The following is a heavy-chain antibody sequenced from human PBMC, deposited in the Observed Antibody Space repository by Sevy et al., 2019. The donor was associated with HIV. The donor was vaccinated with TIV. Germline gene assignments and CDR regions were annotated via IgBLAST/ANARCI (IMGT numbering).Heavy chain of an antibody. V-gene: IGHV4-30-4*08. CDR3: ARLQLWARFDY. CDR1: GGSITSADYY. CDR2: ISYSGRT. J-gene: IGHJ4*02. D-gene: IGHD1-1*01. Sequence: SETLSLTCTVSGGSITSADYYWTWIRQPPEKGLEWIGYIYSSGYISYSGRTYYSPSLKSRVSLSVDTSKNQFSLNLNSVTDADTAIYCCARLQLWARFDYWGQGTLVTVSS.